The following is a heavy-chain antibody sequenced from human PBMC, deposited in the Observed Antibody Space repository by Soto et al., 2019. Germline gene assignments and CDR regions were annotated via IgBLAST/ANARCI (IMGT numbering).Heavy chain of an antibody. V-gene: IGHV3-21*01. CDR3: ARAYFYDDSGNYYLDY. CDR1: GFTFSDYT. D-gene: IGHD3-22*01. CDR2: ITSSYTYI. J-gene: IGHJ4*02. Sequence: PGGSLRLSCEVSGFTFSDYTLAWVRQAPGKGLEWVSSITSSYTYIYYADSVKGRFTISRDNAKDSLYLQMDSLRAEDTAVYYCARAYFYDDSGNYYLDYWGQGSMVTV.